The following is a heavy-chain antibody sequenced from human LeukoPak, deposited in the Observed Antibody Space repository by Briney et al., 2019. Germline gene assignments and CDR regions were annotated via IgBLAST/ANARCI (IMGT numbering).Heavy chain of an antibody. CDR2: ISSSGGST. Sequence: PGGSLRLSCAASGFTFSSYAMSWVRQAPGKGLEWVSAISSSGGSTYYADSVKGRFTISRDNSKNTLFLQMNSLRAEDTAAYYRAKDRGSWSRGAFDIWGQGTMVTVSS. J-gene: IGHJ3*02. CDR1: GFTFSSYA. V-gene: IGHV3-23*01. CDR3: AKDRGSWSRGAFDI. D-gene: IGHD6-13*01.